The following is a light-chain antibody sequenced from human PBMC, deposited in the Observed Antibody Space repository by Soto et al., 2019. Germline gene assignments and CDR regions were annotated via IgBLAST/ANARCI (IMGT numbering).Light chain of an antibody. V-gene: IGLV2-14*01. CDR2: EVS. CDR1: SSDVGGYND. Sequence: QSALTQPASVSGSPGQSITISCTGTSSDVGGYNDVSWFQQHPGKAPKLMIYEVSNRPSGGSNRFSGSRSGNTASLTISGLQSEDEAEYYCNSYTNNNTFVFGTGTKVTVL. J-gene: IGLJ1*01. CDR3: NSYTNNNTFV.